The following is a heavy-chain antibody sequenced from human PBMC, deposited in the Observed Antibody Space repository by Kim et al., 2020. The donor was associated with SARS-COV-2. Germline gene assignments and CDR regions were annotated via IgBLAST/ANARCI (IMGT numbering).Heavy chain of an antibody. CDR3: ARGEGSSSWPVYYYYGMDV. Sequence: SETLSLTCAVYGGSFSGYYWSWIRQPPGKGLEWIGEINHSGSTNYNPSLKSRVTISVDTSKNQFSLKLSSVTAADTAVYYCARGEGSSSWPVYYYYGMDVWGQGTTVTVSS. V-gene: IGHV4-34*01. J-gene: IGHJ6*02. CDR2: INHSGST. D-gene: IGHD6-13*01. CDR1: GGSFSGYY.